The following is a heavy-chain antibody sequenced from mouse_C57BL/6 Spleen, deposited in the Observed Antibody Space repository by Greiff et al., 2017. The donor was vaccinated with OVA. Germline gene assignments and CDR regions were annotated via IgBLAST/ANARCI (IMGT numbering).Heavy chain of an antibody. V-gene: IGHV5-17*01. D-gene: IGHD3-2*02. J-gene: IGHJ3*01. CDR1: GFTFSDYG. CDR3: ARREGTAQASFAY. CDR2: ISSGSSTI. Sequence: DVMLVESGGGLVKPGGSLKLSCAASGFTFSDYGMHWVRQAPETGLEWVAYISSGSSTIYYADTVKGRFTISRDNAKNTLFLQMTSLRSEDTAMYYCARREGTAQASFAYWGQGTLVTVSA.